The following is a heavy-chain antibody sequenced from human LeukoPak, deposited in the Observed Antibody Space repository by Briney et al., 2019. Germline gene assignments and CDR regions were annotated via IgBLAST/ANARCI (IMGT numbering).Heavy chain of an antibody. V-gene: IGHV4-39*02. CDR2: IYYSGTT. D-gene: IGHD3-9*01. J-gene: IGHJ4*02. CDR1: RCSISSSSNY. CDR3: ARGYYDVLTGHPKYFDY. Sequence: SETLSLTRTFSRCSISSSSNYGGWIPQSPGKALEWIGRIYYSGTTYYCPPRKSRVIISVDTSNNQFSLKLSSVTAADAAVYYCARGYYDVLTGHPKYFDYWGQGTLVTVSS.